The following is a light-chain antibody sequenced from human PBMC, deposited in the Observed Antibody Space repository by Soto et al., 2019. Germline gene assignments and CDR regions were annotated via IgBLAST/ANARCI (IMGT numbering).Light chain of an antibody. V-gene: IGLV2-14*01. Sequence: QSVLTRPASVSGSPGQSITISCTRTSSDVGGYNYVSWYQQHPGKAPKLMIYEVSNRPSGVSNRFSGSKSGNTASLTISGLQAEDEADYYCGSYTSSSTLVFGTGTKVTVL. CDR1: SSDVGGYNY. J-gene: IGLJ1*01. CDR2: EVS. CDR3: GSYTSSSTLV.